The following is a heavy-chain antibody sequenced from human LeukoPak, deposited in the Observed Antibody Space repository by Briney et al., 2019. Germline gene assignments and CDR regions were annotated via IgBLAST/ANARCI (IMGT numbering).Heavy chain of an antibody. V-gene: IGHV3-30*04. D-gene: IGHD2-2*01. J-gene: IGHJ6*03. Sequence: PGRSLRLSCAASGFSFSTYAMHWVRQAPAKGLEWVAIISYDGSNKYYADSVKGRFTISRDNSKNTLYLQMNSLRAEDTAVYYCAKDPRYCSSTSCYWRGGYYYYMDVWGKGTTVTISS. CDR1: GFSFSTYA. CDR3: AKDPRYCSSTSCYWRGGYYYYMDV. CDR2: ISYDGSNK.